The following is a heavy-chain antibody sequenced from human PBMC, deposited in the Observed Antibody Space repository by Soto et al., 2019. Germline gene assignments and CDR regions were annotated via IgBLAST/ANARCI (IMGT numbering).Heavy chain of an antibody. D-gene: IGHD4-17*01. CDR2: IFSNDEK. CDR1: GFSLSDTRMG. Sequence: QVTLKESGPVLVNPTETLTLTCTVSGFSLSDTRMGVTWIRQPPGKALEWLAHIFSNDEKSYNTSLKSRLTTSKGTSKSQVVLAMTNMGPVDTATYYCARILNGNYLFDYWGQGTLVTVSS. J-gene: IGHJ4*02. CDR3: ARILNGNYLFDY. V-gene: IGHV2-26*01.